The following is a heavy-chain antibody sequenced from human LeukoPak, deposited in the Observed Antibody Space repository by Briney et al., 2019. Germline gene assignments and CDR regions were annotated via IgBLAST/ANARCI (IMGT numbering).Heavy chain of an antibody. CDR2: IYYSGST. V-gene: IGHV4-39*07. CDR1: GGSISSSSYY. D-gene: IGHD6-13*01. J-gene: IGHJ5*02. Sequence: PSETLSLTCTVSGGSISSSSYYWGWIRQPPGKGLEWIGSIYYSGSTYYNPSLKSRVTISVDTSKNQFSLKLSSVTAADTAVYYCASAAAGTDNWFDPWGQGTLVTVSS. CDR3: ASAAAGTDNWFDP.